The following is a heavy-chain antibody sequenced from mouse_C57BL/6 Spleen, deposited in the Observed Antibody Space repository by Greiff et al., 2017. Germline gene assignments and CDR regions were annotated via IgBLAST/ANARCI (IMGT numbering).Heavy chain of an antibody. CDR1: GYTFTSYW. CDR2: IDPSDSDT. CDR3: AREVAMGG. Sequence: QVQLQQPGAELVMPGASVKLSCKASGYTFTSYWMHWVKQRPGQGLEWIGEIDPSDSDTNYNQKFKGKATLTVDKSSSTAYMQLSSLTSEDSAVYYCAREVAMGGRGQGTSVTAST. V-gene: IGHV1-69*01. D-gene: IGHD1-1*02. J-gene: IGHJ4*01.